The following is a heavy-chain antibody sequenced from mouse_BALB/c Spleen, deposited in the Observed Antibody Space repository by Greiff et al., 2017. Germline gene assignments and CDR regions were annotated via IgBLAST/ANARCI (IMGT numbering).Heavy chain of an antibody. CDR3: ARYSPITTVVANYFDY. J-gene: IGHJ2*01. V-gene: IGHV3-8*02. D-gene: IGHD1-1*01. CDR1: GDSITSGY. Sequence: VQLKESGPSLVKPSQTLSLTCSVTGDSITSGYWNWIRKFPGNKLEYMGYISYSGSTYYNPSLKSRISITRDTSKNQYYLQLNSVTTEDTATYYCARYSPITTVVANYFDYWGQGTTRTVSS. CDR2: ISYSGST.